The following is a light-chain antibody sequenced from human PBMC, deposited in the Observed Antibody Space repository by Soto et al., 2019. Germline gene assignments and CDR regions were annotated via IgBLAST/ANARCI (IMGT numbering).Light chain of an antibody. J-gene: IGLJ2*01. Sequence: QSVLTQPPSVSGAPGQRVTISCTGSSSNTGADYDVHWYQHLPGSAPKLLIYDNNIRPSGVPDRFSGSKSGTSASLAITGLKAEDEGDYYCQSYDSSLSNLVVFGGGNNMTVL. CDR1: SSNTGADYD. V-gene: IGLV1-40*01. CDR2: DNN. CDR3: QSYDSSLSNLVV.